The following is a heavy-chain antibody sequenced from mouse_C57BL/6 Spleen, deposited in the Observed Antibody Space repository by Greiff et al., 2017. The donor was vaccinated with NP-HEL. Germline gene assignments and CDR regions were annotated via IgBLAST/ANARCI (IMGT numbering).Heavy chain of an antibody. CDR3: ARRNYGSSFDY. J-gene: IGHJ2*01. D-gene: IGHD1-1*01. CDR2: ISYDGSN. CDR1: GYSITSGYY. Sequence: ESGPGLVKPSQSLSLTCSVTGYSITSGYYWNWIRQFPGNKLEWMGYISYDGSNNYNPSLKNRISITRDTSKNQFFLKLNSVTTEDTATYYCARRNYGSSFDYWGQGTTLTDSS. V-gene: IGHV3-6*01.